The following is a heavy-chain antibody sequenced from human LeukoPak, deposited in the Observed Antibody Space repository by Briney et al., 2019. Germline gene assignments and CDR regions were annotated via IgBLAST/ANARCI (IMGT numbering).Heavy chain of an antibody. CDR1: GFTFSNYA. CDR2: ISYDGSNK. CDR3: ARGQIMVRGTIDY. V-gene: IGHV3-30*04. J-gene: IGHJ4*02. D-gene: IGHD3-10*01. Sequence: GGSLRLSCAASGFTFSNYAMHWVRQAPGKGLEWVAVISYDGSNKYYADSVKGRFTISRDNSKNTLYLQMNSLRAEDTAVYYCARGQIMVRGTIDYWGQGTLVTVSS.